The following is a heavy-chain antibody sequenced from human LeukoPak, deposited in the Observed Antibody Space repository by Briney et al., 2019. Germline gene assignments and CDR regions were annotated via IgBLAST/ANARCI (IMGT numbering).Heavy chain of an antibody. Sequence: ASVKVSCKVSGYTLTELSMHRVRQAPGKGLEWMGGFDPEDGETIYAQKFQGRVTMTEDTSTDTAYMELSSLRSEDTAVYYCATSMVGNDAFDIWGQGTMVTVSS. CDR3: ATSMVGNDAFDI. J-gene: IGHJ3*02. D-gene: IGHD1-26*01. CDR1: GYTLTELS. CDR2: FDPEDGET. V-gene: IGHV1-24*01.